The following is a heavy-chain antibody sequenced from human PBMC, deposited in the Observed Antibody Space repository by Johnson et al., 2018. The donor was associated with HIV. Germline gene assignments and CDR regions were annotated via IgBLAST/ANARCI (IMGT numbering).Heavy chain of an antibody. J-gene: IGHJ3*02. CDR3: ARIRFLVGATSGAFYI. CDR2: ISYDGSNK. V-gene: IGHV3-30*04. D-gene: IGHD1-26*01. CDR1: GFTFSSYA. Sequence: QVQLVESGGGVVQPGRSLRLSCAASGFTFSSYAMHWVRQAPGKGLEWVAVISYDGSNKYYADSVKGRFTISRYNSKNTLYLQMNSLSAEDTAVYYCARIRFLVGATSGAFYIWGQGTMVTVSS.